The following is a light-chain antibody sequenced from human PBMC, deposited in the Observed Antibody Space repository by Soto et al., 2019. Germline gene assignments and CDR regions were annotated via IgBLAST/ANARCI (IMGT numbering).Light chain of an antibody. CDR1: SSDIGGYNY. J-gene: IGLJ3*02. Sequence: QSALTQPASVSGSPGQSITISCTGTSSDIGGYNYVSWYQQHPGKAPKLMVYEVSTRPSGVYNRVSGSKSGNTASLTISGLQAEDEAYYYCSSFTSSSTGVFGGGTQLTVL. CDR3: SSFTSSSTGV. CDR2: EVS. V-gene: IGLV2-14*01.